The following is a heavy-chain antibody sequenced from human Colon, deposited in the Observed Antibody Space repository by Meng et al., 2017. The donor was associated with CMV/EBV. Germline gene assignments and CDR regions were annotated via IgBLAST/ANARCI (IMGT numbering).Heavy chain of an antibody. CDR3: AREEGIACSSTSCYSVGYFDL. Sequence: SVKVSCKASGGTFSSYAISWVRQAPGQGLEWMGGIIPIFGTANYAQKFQGRVTITTDESTSTAYMELSSLRSEDTAVYYCAREEGIACSSTSCYSVGYFDLWGRGTLVTVSS. CDR1: GGTFSSYA. J-gene: IGHJ2*01. D-gene: IGHD2-2*01. V-gene: IGHV1-69*05. CDR2: IIPIFGTA.